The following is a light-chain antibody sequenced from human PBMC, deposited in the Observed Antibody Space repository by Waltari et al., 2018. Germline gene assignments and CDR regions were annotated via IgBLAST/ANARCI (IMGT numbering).Light chain of an antibody. J-gene: IGKJ5*01. CDR1: QDISNH. CDR2: DVS. Sequence: DIEMTQSPYSLSASVGEKVTITCRASQDISNHLSWFQQKPGKAPKLLIYDVSKLETGVASRFSGGGSRADFTLIINDVQPEDVATYYCQQYDSLTLLTFGQGTRLE. CDR3: QQYDSLTLLT. V-gene: IGKV1-33*01.